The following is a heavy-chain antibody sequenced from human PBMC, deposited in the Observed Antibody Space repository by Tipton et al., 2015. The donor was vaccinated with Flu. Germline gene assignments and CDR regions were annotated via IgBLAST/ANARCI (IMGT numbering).Heavy chain of an antibody. V-gene: IGHV1-18*01. CDR3: VRDMPQGVVIIPPAKRFDF. D-gene: IGHD3-3*01. Sequence: QSGAEVKKPGASVKVSCKTSGYSFNSYGISWVRQAPGQGLEWMGWISAYTDNRNYAQRFQGRLTMTTDTSTNTAFMDLRSLTSHDTAVYYCVRDMPQGVVIIPPAKRFDFWGQGTLVTVSS. J-gene: IGHJ4*02. CDR1: GYSFNSYG. CDR2: ISAYTDNR.